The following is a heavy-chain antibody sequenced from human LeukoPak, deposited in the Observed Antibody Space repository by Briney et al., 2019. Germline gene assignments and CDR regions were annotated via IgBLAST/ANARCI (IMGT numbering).Heavy chain of an antibody. CDR3: ARGLSVATPTVDFDY. CDR2: ISAYNGNT. CDR1: GYTFTNYG. V-gene: IGHV1-18*01. D-gene: IGHD4-23*01. Sequence: ASLKVSCKASGYTFTNYGITWVRQAPGQGREWMGWISAYNGNTNYAQKVQDRITMTTDTSTSTAYMELRSLRSDDTAVYYCARGLSVATPTVDFDYWGQGTLVTVSS. J-gene: IGHJ4*02.